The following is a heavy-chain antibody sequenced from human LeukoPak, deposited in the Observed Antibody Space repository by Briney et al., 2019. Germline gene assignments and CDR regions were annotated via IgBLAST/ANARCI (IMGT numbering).Heavy chain of an antibody. J-gene: IGHJ4*02. Sequence: PGGSLRLSCAASGFTFSSHSMNWVRQAPGKGLEWVSYISRSSSTIYYADSVKGRFTISRDNAKNSLYLQMNSLRVEDTAIYYCVRVALYYYGSEGYFFFEHWGQGTPVTASS. D-gene: IGHD3-10*01. CDR2: ISRSSSTI. CDR3: VRVALYYYGSEGYFFFEH. CDR1: GFTFSSHS. V-gene: IGHV3-48*01.